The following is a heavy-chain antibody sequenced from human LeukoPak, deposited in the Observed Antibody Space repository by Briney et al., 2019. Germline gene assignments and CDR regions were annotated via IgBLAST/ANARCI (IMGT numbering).Heavy chain of an antibody. J-gene: IGHJ6*03. Sequence: GASVKVSCKVSGYTLTELSMHWVRQAPGQGLEWMGIINPSGGSTSYAQKFQGRVTMTRDTSTSTVYMELSSLRSEDTAVYYCARDSRWAVAAAGSPTYYYYMDVWGKGTTVTVSS. CDR2: INPSGGST. CDR3: ARDSRWAVAAAGSPTYYYYMDV. V-gene: IGHV1-46*01. CDR1: GYTLTELS. D-gene: IGHD6-13*01.